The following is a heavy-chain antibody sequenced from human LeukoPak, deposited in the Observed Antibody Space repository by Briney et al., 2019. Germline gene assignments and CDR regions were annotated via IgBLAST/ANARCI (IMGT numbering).Heavy chain of an antibody. Sequence: SETLSLTCTVSGVSISSGSYYWSWTRQPAGKGLEWIGRIYTSGSTNYNPSLKSRVTMSVDTSKNQFSLKLSSVTAADTAVYYCAREGHYYDSSGYRQFDYWGQGTLVTVSS. CDR3: AREGHYYDSSGYRQFDY. CDR2: IYTSGST. D-gene: IGHD3-22*01. CDR1: GVSISSGSYY. J-gene: IGHJ4*02. V-gene: IGHV4-61*02.